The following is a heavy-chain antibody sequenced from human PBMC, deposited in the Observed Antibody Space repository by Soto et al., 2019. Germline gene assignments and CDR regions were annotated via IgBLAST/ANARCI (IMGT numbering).Heavy chain of an antibody. Sequence: GGSLRLSCAASGFTFDDYAMHWVRQAPGKGLEWVSGISWNSGSIGYADSVKGRFTISRDNAKNSLYLQMNSLRAEDTALYSCARSPAAKGEDYYYYGMDVWGQGTTVTVSS. V-gene: IGHV3-9*01. CDR2: ISWNSGSI. CDR3: ARSPAAKGEDYYYYGMDV. J-gene: IGHJ6*02. CDR1: GFTFDDYA. D-gene: IGHD2-2*01.